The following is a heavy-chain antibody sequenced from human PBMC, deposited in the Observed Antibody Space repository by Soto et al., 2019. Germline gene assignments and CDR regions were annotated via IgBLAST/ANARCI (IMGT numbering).Heavy chain of an antibody. CDR3: ARHLAAGDS. J-gene: IGHJ4*02. CDR1: GYTFTSYY. D-gene: IGHD6-25*01. CDR2: VNPTGGST. V-gene: IGHV1-46*03. Sequence: QVQLVQSGAEVKKPGASVRVSCKASGYTFTSYYIHWVRQAPGQGLEWMAIVNPTGGSTNYAQKFQGRITVTFDTSTSTVFMELNSRRYEDTAVYYCARHLAAGDSWGQGTLVTVSS.